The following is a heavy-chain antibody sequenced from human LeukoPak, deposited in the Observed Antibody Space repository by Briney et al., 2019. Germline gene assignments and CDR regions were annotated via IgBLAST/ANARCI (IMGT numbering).Heavy chain of an antibody. CDR2: INPNSGGT. CDR3: ARAHYYGSATY. CDR1: GYTVTGYY. Sequence: GASVKVSCKASGYTVTGYYMHWGRQAPGQGLEWMGWINPNSGGTNYAQKFQGRVTMTRDTSISTAYMELSRLSSDDTAVYYCARAHYYGSATYWGQGTLVTVSS. J-gene: IGHJ4*02. V-gene: IGHV1-2*02. D-gene: IGHD3-10*01.